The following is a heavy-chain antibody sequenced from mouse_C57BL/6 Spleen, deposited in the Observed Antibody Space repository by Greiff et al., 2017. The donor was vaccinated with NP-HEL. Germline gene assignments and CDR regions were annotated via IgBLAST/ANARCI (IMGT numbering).Heavy chain of an antibody. CDR1: GYTFTSYW. CDR3: AREGEYDYDGRYYAMDY. D-gene: IGHD2-4*01. CDR2: IHPNSGST. J-gene: IGHJ4*01. Sequence: QVQLQQPGAELVKPGASVKLSCKASGYTFTSYWMHWVKQRPGQGLEWIGMIHPNSGSTNYNEKFKSKATLTVDKSSSTAYMQLSSLTSEDSAVYYCAREGEYDYDGRYYAMDYWGQGTSVTVSS. V-gene: IGHV1-64*01.